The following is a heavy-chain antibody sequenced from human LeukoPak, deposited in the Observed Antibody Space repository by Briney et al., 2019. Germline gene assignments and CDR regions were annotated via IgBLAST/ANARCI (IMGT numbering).Heavy chain of an antibody. J-gene: IGHJ6*02. CDR3: GSSSDYYGMDV. Sequence: SVKVSCKASGYTFTSYGISWVRQAPGQGPEWMGWISAYNGNTNYAQKLQGRVTMTTDTSTSTAYMELRSLRSDDTAVYYCGSSSDYYGMDVWGQGTTVTVSS. CDR1: GYTFTSYG. V-gene: IGHV1-18*01. CDR2: ISAYNGNT. D-gene: IGHD6-6*01.